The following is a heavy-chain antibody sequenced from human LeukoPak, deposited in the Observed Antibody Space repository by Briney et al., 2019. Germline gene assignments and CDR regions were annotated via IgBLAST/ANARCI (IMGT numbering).Heavy chain of an antibody. J-gene: IGHJ4*02. Sequence: GGSLRLSCAASGFIFSNYGMNWVRQAPGKGLEWVSYISSSSRTIYYADSVKGRFTISRDNATNSLYLQMNSLRDEDTAVYYCAKPNAYSSSWYSLYFDYWGQGTLVTVSS. CDR2: ISSSSRTI. CDR3: AKPNAYSSSWYSLYFDY. CDR1: GFIFSNYG. V-gene: IGHV3-48*02. D-gene: IGHD6-13*01.